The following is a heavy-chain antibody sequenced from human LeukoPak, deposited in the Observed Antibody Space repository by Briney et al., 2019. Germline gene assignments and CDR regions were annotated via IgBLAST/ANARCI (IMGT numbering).Heavy chain of an antibody. CDR2: IYYSGST. Sequence: SETLSLTCTVSGGSISSYYWSWIRQPPGKGLEWIGYIYYSGSTNYNPSLKSRVTISVDTSKNQFSLKLSSVTAADTAVYYCARDSGGYSYGYYFEYWGQGTLVTVSS. CDR1: GGSISSYY. V-gene: IGHV4-59*01. CDR3: ARDSGGYSYGYYFEY. J-gene: IGHJ4*02. D-gene: IGHD5-18*01.